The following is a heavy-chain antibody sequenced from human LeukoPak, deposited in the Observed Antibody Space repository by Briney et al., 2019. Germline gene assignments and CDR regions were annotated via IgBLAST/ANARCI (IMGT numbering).Heavy chain of an antibody. J-gene: IGHJ4*02. V-gene: IGHV3-21*01. CDR1: GFTFSSYS. Sequence: GGSLRLSCAASGFTFSSYSMNWVRQAPGKGLEWVSSISSSSSYMYYADSVKGRFTISRDNAKNSLYLQMNSLRAEDTAVYYCARDARYCSGGSCYVAYWGQGTLVTVSS. CDR2: ISSSSSYM. D-gene: IGHD2-15*01. CDR3: ARDARYCSGGSCYVAY.